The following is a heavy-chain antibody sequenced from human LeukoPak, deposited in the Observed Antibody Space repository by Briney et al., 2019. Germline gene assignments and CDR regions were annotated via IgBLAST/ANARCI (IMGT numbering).Heavy chain of an antibody. D-gene: IGHD2/OR15-2a*01. Sequence: PGRSLRLSCAASGFTFSSYGMHWVRQAPGKGLEWVAVIWYGGSNKYYADSEKGRFTISRDNSKNTLYLQMNSLRAEDTAVYYCARSNSHYFDYWGQGTLVTVSS. CDR2: IWYGGSNK. CDR1: GFTFSSYG. V-gene: IGHV3-33*01. CDR3: ARSNSHYFDY. J-gene: IGHJ4*02.